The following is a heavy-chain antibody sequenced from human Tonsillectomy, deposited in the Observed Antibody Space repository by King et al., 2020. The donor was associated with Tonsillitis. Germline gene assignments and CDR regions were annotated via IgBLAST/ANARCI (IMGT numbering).Heavy chain of an antibody. Sequence: VQLVQSGTEVTKPGASVKVSCKTSGYSFTAYYVHWVRQAPGQGLEWVGSIHPNSGATKYAQKFQGYVSMTRDTSISTVYMELERVTPDDTAVYYCARWFYGFWAGNYLDYWGQGTLVTVSS. CDR1: GYSFTAYY. D-gene: IGHD3/OR15-3a*01. V-gene: IGHV1-2*04. CDR2: IHPNSGAT. CDR3: ARWFYGFWAGNYLDY. J-gene: IGHJ4*02.